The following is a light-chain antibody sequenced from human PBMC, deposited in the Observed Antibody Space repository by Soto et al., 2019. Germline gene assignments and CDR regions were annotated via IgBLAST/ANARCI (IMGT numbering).Light chain of an antibody. CDR3: AAWDDSLIGVV. V-gene: IGLV1-44*01. Sequence: QSVLTQPPSASGTPGQRVTISCPGSSSNIQFNTVNWYQQVPGTAPKLIYSDNQRPSGVPDRFSGSKSGTSASLAISGLQSEDEADYYCAAWDDSLIGVVFGGGTKLTVL. CDR2: SDN. J-gene: IGLJ3*02. CDR1: SSNIQFNT.